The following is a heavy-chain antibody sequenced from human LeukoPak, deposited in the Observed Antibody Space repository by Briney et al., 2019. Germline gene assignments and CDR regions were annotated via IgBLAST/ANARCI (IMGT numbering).Heavy chain of an antibody. CDR1: GYTLTELS. CDR2: FDPEDGET. Sequence: ASVKVSCKVSGYTLTELSMHWVRQAPGKGFEWMGGFDPEDGETIYAQKFQGRVTMTEDTSTDTAYMELSSLRSEDTAVYYCATVGYSGYDWEVFYFDYWGQGTLVTVSS. D-gene: IGHD5-12*01. J-gene: IGHJ4*02. V-gene: IGHV1-24*01. CDR3: ATVGYSGYDWEVFYFDY.